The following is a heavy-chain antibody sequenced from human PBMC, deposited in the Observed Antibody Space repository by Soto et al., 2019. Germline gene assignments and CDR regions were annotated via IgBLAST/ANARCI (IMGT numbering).Heavy chain of an antibody. J-gene: IGHJ5*02. CDR2: INHSGST. D-gene: IGHD3-9*01. CDR1: GGSFSGYY. Sequence: SETLSLTCAVYGGSFSGYYWSWIRQPPGKGLEWIGEINHSGSTNYNPSLKSRVTILVDTSKNQFSLKLSSVTAADTAVYYCARARQYYDILTGPPGWFDPWGQGTLVTVSS. V-gene: IGHV4-34*01. CDR3: ARARQYYDILTGPPGWFDP.